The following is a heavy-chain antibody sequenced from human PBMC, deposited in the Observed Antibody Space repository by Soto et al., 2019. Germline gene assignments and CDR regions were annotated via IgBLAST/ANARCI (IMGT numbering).Heavy chain of an antibody. CDR2: IYYSGST. CDR3: ARRGQQLVRLCYYYGMDV. D-gene: IGHD6-13*01. Sequence: SETLSLTCTVSGGSISSSSYYWGWIRQPPGKGLEWIGSIYYSGSTYYNPSLKSRVTISVDTSKNQFSLKLSSVTAADTAVYYCARRGQQLVRLCYYYGMDVWGQGTTVTVS. CDR1: GGSISSSSYY. V-gene: IGHV4-39*01. J-gene: IGHJ6*02.